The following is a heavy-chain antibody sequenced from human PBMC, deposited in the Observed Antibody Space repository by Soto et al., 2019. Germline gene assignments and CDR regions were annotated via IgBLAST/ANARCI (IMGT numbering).Heavy chain of an antibody. CDR2: ISSSSSYI. J-gene: IGHJ6*02. Sequence: GSLRLCCAASGFTVSSYSMNWVRQAPGKGLEWVSSISSSSSYIYYADSVKGRFTISRDNAKNSLYLQMNSLRAEDTGVYWCTRGTRPYGMDVWGQGTTVTVSS. D-gene: IGHD6-6*01. CDR1: GFTVSSYS. CDR3: TRGTRPYGMDV. V-gene: IGHV3-21*03.